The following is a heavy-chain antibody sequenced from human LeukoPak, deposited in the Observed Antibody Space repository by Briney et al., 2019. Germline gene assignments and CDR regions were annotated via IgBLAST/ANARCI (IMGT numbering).Heavy chain of an antibody. CDR2: IRDGGSNK. D-gene: IGHD4-11*01. V-gene: IGHV3-30*02. CDR1: GFTFSSYG. CDR3: AKSGYRNYGGD. J-gene: IGHJ4*02. Sequence: GGSLRLSCAASGFTFSSYGMHWVRQAPGKGLEWVTFIRDGGSNKYYADSVKGRFTISRDNSKNTLYLQMNSLRAEDTAVYYCAKSGYRNYGGDWGLGTLVTVSS.